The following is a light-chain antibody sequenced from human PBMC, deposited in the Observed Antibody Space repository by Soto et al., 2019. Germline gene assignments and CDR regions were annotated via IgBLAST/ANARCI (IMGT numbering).Light chain of an antibody. V-gene: IGKV3-20*01. J-gene: IGKJ1*01. Sequence: ETVLTQSPGTLSLSPGERATLSCRASQTISSNDLAWYRQTPGQAPRLLIYGASNRATGIADRFSGSGSGTDFTLIISRLEPEDFALYYCQQYGSSPWTFGQGTKVEIK. CDR1: QTISSND. CDR3: QQYGSSPWT. CDR2: GAS.